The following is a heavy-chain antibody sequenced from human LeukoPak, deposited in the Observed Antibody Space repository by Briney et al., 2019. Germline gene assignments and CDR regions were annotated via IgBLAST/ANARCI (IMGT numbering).Heavy chain of an antibody. CDR2: INWNGGST. CDR1: GFSFNKEW. CDR3: ARDDYGDYEYYFDY. Sequence: PGGSLRLSCAASGFSFNKEWVSWVRQAPGKGLEWVSGINWNGGSTGYADSVKGRFTISRDNAKNSLYLQMNSLRAEDTALYYCARDDYGDYEYYFDYWGQGTLVTVSS. V-gene: IGHV3-20*04. D-gene: IGHD4-17*01. J-gene: IGHJ4*02.